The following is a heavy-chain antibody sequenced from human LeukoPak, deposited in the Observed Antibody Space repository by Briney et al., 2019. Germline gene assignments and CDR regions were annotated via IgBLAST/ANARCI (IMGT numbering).Heavy chain of an antibody. CDR1: GYTFTSYG. CDR2: ISAYNGNT. CDR3: ARVRRDGYIHDAFDI. Sequence: ASVKVSFKASGYTFTSYGISWVRQAPGPGLERMGWISAYNGNTNYAQKLQGRVTMTTDTSTRTAYMELRSLRSDDTAVYYCARVRRDGYIHDAFDIWGQGTMVTVSS. J-gene: IGHJ3*02. D-gene: IGHD5-24*01. V-gene: IGHV1-18*01.